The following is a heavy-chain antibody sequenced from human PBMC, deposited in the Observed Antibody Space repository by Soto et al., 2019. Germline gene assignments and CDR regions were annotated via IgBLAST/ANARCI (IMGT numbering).Heavy chain of an antibody. J-gene: IGHJ4*02. D-gene: IGHD1-1*01. CDR2: ISGSGGGT. CDR1: GFTFSSYA. Sequence: PGGSLRLSCAAPGFTFSSYAMSWVRQAPGKGLEWVSSISGSGGGTYYADSVKGRFTFSRDNSKNTLYLQMNSLRAEDTAVYYCAKFGMATTKRSPPYYIDYWGQGALVTVSS. CDR3: AKFGMATTKRSPPYYIDY. V-gene: IGHV3-23*01.